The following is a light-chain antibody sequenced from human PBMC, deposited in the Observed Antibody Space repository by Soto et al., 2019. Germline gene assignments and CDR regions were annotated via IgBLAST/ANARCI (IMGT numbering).Light chain of an antibody. CDR2: DVS. CDR1: SSDIGAYNY. CDR3: NSYTRSSADV. J-gene: IGLJ1*01. V-gene: IGLV2-14*03. Sequence: QSALTQPASVSGSPGQSITISCTGTSSDIGAYNYVSWYQQLPGKAPKVMIYDVSNRPSGISDRFSGSKSGNTASLTISGLQAEDEADYYCNSYTRSSADVFGTGSKLT.